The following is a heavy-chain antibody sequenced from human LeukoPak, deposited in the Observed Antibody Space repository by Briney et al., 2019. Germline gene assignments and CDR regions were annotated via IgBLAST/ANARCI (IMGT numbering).Heavy chain of an antibody. D-gene: IGHD6-19*01. CDR2: ISGSGGST. CDR1: GSTFSSYA. CDR3: AKVVAVAGTASDY. Sequence: SLRLSCAASGSTFSSYAMSWVRQAPGKGLEWVSAISGSGGSTYYADSVKGRFTISRDNSKNTLYLQMNSLRAEDTAVYYCAKVVAVAGTASDYWGQGTLVTVSS. V-gene: IGHV3-23*01. J-gene: IGHJ4*02.